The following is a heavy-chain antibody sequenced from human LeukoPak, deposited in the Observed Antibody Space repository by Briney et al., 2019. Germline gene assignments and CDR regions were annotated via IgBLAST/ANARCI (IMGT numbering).Heavy chain of an antibody. CDR2: IYHSGST. V-gene: IGHV4-34*11. CDR3: ARDYFDI. J-gene: IGHJ3*02. CDR1: GGSFSGYY. Sequence: SETLSLTCAVYGGSFSGYYWSWIRQPPGKGLEWIGSIYHSGSTYYNPSLKSRVTISVDTSKNQFSLNLSSVTAADTAVYYCARDYFDIWGQGTMVTVSS.